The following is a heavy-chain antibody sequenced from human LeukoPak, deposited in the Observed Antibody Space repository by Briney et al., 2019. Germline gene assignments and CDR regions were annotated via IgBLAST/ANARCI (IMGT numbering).Heavy chain of an antibody. Sequence: GGSLRLSCAASGFTFSSYGMHWVRQAPGKGLEWVEFIRYDGSNKYYADSVKGRFTISRDNSKNTLYLQMNSLRAEDTAVYYCAKEKGELVPLDYWGQGTLVTVSS. CDR1: GFTFSSYG. CDR2: IRYDGSNK. CDR3: AKEKGELVPLDY. J-gene: IGHJ4*02. V-gene: IGHV3-30*02. D-gene: IGHD6-6*01.